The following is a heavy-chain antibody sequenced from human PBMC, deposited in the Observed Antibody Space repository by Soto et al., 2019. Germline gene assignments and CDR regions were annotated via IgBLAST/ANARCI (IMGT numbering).Heavy chain of an antibody. Sequence: EVQLVESGGGLVQPGGSLRLSCAASGFTFRNYDMHWVRQGTGKGLEWVSGISAAGDTDYADSVEGRFTISIENAQNSFFLQMNSLRVGDTAVYYSARTARYFYGLDVGGEGTTVIVSS. CDR1: GFTFRNYD. CDR2: ISAAGDT. V-gene: IGHV3-13*01. J-gene: IGHJ6*02. CDR3: ARTARYFYGLDV.